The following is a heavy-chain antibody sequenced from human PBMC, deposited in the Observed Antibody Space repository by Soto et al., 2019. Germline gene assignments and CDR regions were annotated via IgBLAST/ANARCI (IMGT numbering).Heavy chain of an antibody. Sequence: DVQLVASGGGLIQPGGSLRLSCAALGLTVRGKKYITWVRQAPGKGMEWVSALYDVDGTYYADSAKGGFTVSRNNSNNIIYLQMNRLAPDESAVYYCASWLEREHAYDIWGIGTMVTVSS. CDR3: ASWLEREHAYDI. CDR2: LYDVDGT. D-gene: IGHD1-1*01. CDR1: GLTVRGKKY. V-gene: IGHV3-53*01. J-gene: IGHJ3*02.